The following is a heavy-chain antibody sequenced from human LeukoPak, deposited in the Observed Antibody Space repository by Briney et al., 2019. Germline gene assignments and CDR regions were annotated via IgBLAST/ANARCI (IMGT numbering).Heavy chain of an antibody. V-gene: IGHV4-59*07. CDR3: GRRPAVDGPIDN. Sequence: SDTLSLICVVSGRSLHRSFWTWVRQPPGKGLEWIGRIYSSGTPDYSPSLKSRLTVSIDTSTNKFTLWLASVTAAATAVYYCGRRPAVDGPIDNWGQGILVAVSS. CDR2: IYSSGTP. J-gene: IGHJ4*02. D-gene: IGHD3/OR15-3a*01. CDR1: GRSLHRSF.